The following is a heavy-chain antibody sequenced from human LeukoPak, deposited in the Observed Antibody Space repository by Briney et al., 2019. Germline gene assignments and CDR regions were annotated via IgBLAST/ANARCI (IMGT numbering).Heavy chain of an antibody. J-gene: IGHJ4*02. V-gene: IGHV4-59*01. CDR3: ARVGVDGDYVLAY. D-gene: IGHD4-17*01. CDR1: GGSISSYY. CDR2: IYYSGST. Sequence: SETLSLTCTVSGGSISSYYWSWIRQPPGKGLEWIGYIYYSGSTNYNPSLKSRVTISVDTSKNQFSLKLSSVTAADTAVYYCARVGVDGDYVLAYWGQGTLVTVSS.